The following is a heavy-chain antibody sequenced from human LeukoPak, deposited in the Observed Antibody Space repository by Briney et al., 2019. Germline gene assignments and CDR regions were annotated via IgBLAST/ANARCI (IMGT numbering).Heavy chain of an antibody. J-gene: IGHJ4*02. D-gene: IGHD3-10*01. CDR2: ISAYNGNT. V-gene: IGHV1-18*01. Sequence: GASVKVSCKAFGYTFTSYGISWVRQAPGPGLEWMGWISAYNGNTNYAQKLQRRVTMTTDTSTNTAYMELRSLRSDDTAVYYCARDLQLWSNYFDYWGQGTLVTVSS. CDR3: ARDLQLWSNYFDY. CDR1: GYTFTSYG.